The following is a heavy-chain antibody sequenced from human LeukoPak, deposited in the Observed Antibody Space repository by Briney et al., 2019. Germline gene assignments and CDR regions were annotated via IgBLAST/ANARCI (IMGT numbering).Heavy chain of an antibody. CDR3: ARDGRGYSYGYPLDY. Sequence: GGSLRLSCAASGFTFSSYSMNWVRQAPGKGLEWVSYISSSSSTIYYADSVKGRFTISRDNAKNSLYLQMNSLRAEDTAVYYCARDGRGYSYGYPLDYWGQGTLVTVSS. V-gene: IGHV3-48*01. J-gene: IGHJ4*02. CDR2: ISSSSSTI. CDR1: GFTFSSYS. D-gene: IGHD5-18*01.